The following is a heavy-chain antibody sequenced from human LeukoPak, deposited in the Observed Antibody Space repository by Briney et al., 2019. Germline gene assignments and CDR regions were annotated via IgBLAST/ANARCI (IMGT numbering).Heavy chain of an antibody. J-gene: IGHJ3*02. Sequence: PGGSLRLSCAASGFTFSSYAMSWVRQAPGKGLEWVSSISSSGGTTYYADSVKGRFTISRDNSKNTLYLQMNSLRAEDTAVYYCARGEDAFDIWGQGTMVTVSS. CDR1: GFTFSSYA. V-gene: IGHV3-23*01. CDR2: ISSSGGTT. CDR3: ARGEDAFDI.